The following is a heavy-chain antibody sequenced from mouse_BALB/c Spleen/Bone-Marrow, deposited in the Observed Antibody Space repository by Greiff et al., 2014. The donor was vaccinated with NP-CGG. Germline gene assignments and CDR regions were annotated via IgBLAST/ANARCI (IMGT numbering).Heavy chain of an antibody. D-gene: IGHD1-1*01. Sequence: VQLKQSGAELVEPGASVKLFCTASGFHIKDTYMHWGKQRPEQGLEWIGRIYPANGNTKYDPKFQGKATITADTSSNTAYLQLSSLTSEDTAVYYCANYYYGSSLFAYWGQGTLITVSA. V-gene: IGHV14-3*02. CDR2: IYPANGNT. CDR1: GFHIKDTY. CDR3: ANYYYGSSLFAY. J-gene: IGHJ3*01.